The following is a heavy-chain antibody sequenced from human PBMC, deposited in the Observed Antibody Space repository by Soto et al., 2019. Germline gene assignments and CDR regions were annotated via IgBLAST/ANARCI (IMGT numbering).Heavy chain of an antibody. CDR1: GFIFSSYW. J-gene: IGHJ4*02. V-gene: IGHV3-7*01. D-gene: IGHD4-4*01. CDR3: ASSEVTQSWDH. CDR2: INYYGSEK. Sequence: EVQLVESGGRLVQPGGSLRLSCAASGFIFSSYWMSWVRQAPGKGLEWVANINYYGSEKYYVDSVEGRFTISRDNARNSLYLQMNSLRGEDTAVYYCASSEVTQSWDHWGQGALVTVSS.